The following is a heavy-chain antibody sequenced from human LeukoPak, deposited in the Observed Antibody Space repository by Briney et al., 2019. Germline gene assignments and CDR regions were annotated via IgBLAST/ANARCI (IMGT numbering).Heavy chain of an antibody. V-gene: IGHV3-53*01. D-gene: IGHD1-1*01. J-gene: IGHJ4*02. CDR1: GFTVSSNY. CDR2: IYSGGST. Sequence: GGSLRLSCAASGFTVSSNYMSWVRQAPGKGLEWVSVIYSGGSTYYTDSVKGRFTISRDNSKNTLYLQMNSLRAEDTAVYYCARENGDRVADYWGQGTLVTVSS. CDR3: ARENGDRVADY.